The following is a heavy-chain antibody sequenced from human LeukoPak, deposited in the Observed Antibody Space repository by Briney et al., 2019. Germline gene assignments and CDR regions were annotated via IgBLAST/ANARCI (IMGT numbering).Heavy chain of an antibody. Sequence: SETLSLTCAVYGGSFSGYYWSWIRQPPGKGLEWIGEINHSGSTNYNPSLKSRVTISVDTSKNQFSLKLSSVTAADTAVYYCAGLSGGDYLGYWGQGTLVTVSS. CDR3: AGLSGGDYLGY. CDR1: GGSFSGYY. V-gene: IGHV4-34*01. CDR2: INHSGST. D-gene: IGHD3-10*01. J-gene: IGHJ4*02.